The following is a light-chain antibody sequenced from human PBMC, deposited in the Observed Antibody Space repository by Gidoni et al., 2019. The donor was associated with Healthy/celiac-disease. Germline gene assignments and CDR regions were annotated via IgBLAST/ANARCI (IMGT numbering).Light chain of an antibody. CDR3: QSADSSGTLYVV. CDR2: KDS. J-gene: IGLJ2*01. V-gene: IGLV3-25*02. CDR1: ALPKQY. Sequence: SYELTQPPSVSVSPGQTARITCSGDALPKQYAYWYQQKPGQAPVLVIYKDSERPSGIPERFSGSSSGTTVTLTISGVQAEDEADYYCQSADSSGTLYVVLGGGTKLTVL.